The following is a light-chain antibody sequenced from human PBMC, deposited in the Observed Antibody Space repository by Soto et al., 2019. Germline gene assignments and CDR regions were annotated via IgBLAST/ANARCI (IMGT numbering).Light chain of an antibody. J-gene: IGKJ1*01. Sequence: DILMTQYQSSLSASVGDRVTITCRASQSISSYLNWYQQKPGKAPKLLIYAASSLQSGVPSRFSGSGSGTDFTLTISSLQPEDFATYYCQQSYSTPRTFGQATKV. CDR3: QQSYSTPRT. CDR1: QSISSY. CDR2: AAS. V-gene: IGKV1-39*01.